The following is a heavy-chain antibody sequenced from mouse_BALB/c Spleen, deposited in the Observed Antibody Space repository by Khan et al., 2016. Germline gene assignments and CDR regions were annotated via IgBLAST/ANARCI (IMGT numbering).Heavy chain of an antibody. CDR3: ATSTSGYWYYFDY. CDR1: GYSIPSHYS. V-gene: IGHV3-1*02. Sequence: EVQLQESGPDLVKPSQSLSLTCTVTGYSIPSHYSWHWIRHFPGNKLEWMGYIHYSGSTNYNPSLQSRISITRDTSKNQFFLQLNSVTTEDTAPYYCATSTSGYWYYFDYWGQGTTLTVSS. D-gene: IGHD3-1*01. CDR2: IHYSGST. J-gene: IGHJ2*01.